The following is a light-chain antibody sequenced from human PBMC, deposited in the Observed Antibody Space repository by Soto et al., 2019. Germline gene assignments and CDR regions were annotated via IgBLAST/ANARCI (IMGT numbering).Light chain of an antibody. CDR2: ATS. J-gene: IGKJ4*01. V-gene: IGKV1-27*01. CDR1: QAISSY. Sequence: DIQLTQSPSSLSASVGDRVTITCRASQAISSYLAWYQQKPGKVPELLIYATSTLQSGAPSRFSGSGSGTDFTLTISSLQPEDVATYYCHQYNLAPTCGGGTKVEIK. CDR3: HQYNLAPT.